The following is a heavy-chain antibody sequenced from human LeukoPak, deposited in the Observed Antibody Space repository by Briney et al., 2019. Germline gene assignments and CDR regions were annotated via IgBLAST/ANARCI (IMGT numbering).Heavy chain of an antibody. CDR1: GGTFSSYA. V-gene: IGHV1-69*05. Sequence: GASVKVSCKASGGTFSSYAISWVRRAPGQGLEWMGRIIPIFGTANYAQKFQGRVTITTDESTSTAYMELSSLRSEDTAVYYCARVPELDAFDIWGQGTMVTVSS. J-gene: IGHJ3*02. CDR3: ARVPELDAFDI. D-gene: IGHD1-14*01. CDR2: IIPIFGTA.